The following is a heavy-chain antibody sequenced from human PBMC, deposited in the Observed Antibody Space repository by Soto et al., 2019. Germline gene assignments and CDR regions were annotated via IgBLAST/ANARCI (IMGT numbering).Heavy chain of an antibody. V-gene: IGHV4-34*01. CDR2: LNHSGST. CDR1: GASLSCYS. D-gene: IGHD2-2*01. J-gene: IGHJ4*02. Sequence: SETLSLTCAVYGASLSCYSWIWIRQPPGKGLEWIGELNHSGSTNYNPSLKSRVTISVDTSRNQFSLKLSSVTAADTAVYYCARVGYCSTTSCYNFDYWGQGTLVTVSS. CDR3: ARVGYCSTTSCYNFDY.